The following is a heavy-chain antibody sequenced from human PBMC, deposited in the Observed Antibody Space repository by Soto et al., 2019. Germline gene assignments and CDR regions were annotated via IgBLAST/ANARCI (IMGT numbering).Heavy chain of an antibody. CDR1: GYTFTSYD. CDR2: MNPNSGNT. V-gene: IGHV1-8*01. J-gene: IGHJ5*02. CDR3: ACAGIKVVAALVWFDP. Sequence: QVQLVQSGAEVKKPGASVKVSCKASGYTFTSYDINWVRQATGQGLEWMGWMNPNSGNTGYAQKFQGRVSMTGSVSISTAYMEMSSLRSEDTAVYYCACAGIKVVAALVWFDPWGQGTLVTVSS. D-gene: IGHD2-15*01.